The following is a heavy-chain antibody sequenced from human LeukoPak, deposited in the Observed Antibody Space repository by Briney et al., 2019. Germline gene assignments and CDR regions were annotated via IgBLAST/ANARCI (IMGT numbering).Heavy chain of an antibody. V-gene: IGHV3-7*02. D-gene: IGHD2-2*01. CDR3: ATTSRSITWDY. CDR1: GFSFSTYW. J-gene: IGHJ4*02. CDR2: IKQDGSVE. Sequence: GGSLRRSCAASGFSFSTYWMCWVRQAPGQRLEWLANIKQDGSVEQYVDSVKGRFTISRDNAKNSLYLQMNSLRAEDTAVYYCATTSRSITWDYWGQGTLVTVSS.